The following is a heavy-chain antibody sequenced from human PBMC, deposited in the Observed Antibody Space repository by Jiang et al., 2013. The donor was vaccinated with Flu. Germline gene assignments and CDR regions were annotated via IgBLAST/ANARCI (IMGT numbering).Heavy chain of an antibody. V-gene: IGHV4-59*01. J-gene: IGHJ4*02. CDR3: VRGYYDSRGYSNPFDY. CDR2: IYYSGTT. CDR1: GGSISGYY. Sequence: LVKPSETLSLTCTVSGGSISGYYWSWIRQPPGKGLEWIGYIYYSGTTKYNPSLDSRVTISVDTSKNQFSLKLSSVTAADTAVYYCVRGYYDSRGYSNPFDYWGQGSLVTVSS. D-gene: IGHD3-22*01.